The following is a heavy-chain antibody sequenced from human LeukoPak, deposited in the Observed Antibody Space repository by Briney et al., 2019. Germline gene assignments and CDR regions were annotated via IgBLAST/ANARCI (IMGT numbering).Heavy chain of an antibody. D-gene: IGHD6-13*01. CDR1: GFTFSSYA. V-gene: IGHV3-30*04. J-gene: IGHJ4*02. Sequence: PGRSLRLSRAASGFTFSSYAMHWVRQAPGKGLEWVAVISYDGSNKYYADSVKGRFTISRDNSKNTLYLQMNSLRAEDTAVYYCARGGSSIAAAGWYWGQGTLVAVSS. CDR2: ISYDGSNK. CDR3: ARGGSSIAAAGWY.